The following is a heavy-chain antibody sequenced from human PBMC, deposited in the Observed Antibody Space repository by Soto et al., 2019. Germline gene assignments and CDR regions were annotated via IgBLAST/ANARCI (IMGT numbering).Heavy chain of an antibody. J-gene: IGHJ6*02. Sequence: QVQLQESGPGLVKPSETLSLTCTVSGGSISRYYWSWIRQPPGKGLEWIGYIYYSGSTNYNPSLKSRVTIAVDTSKNQFSLKLSSVTAADTAVYYCARWIGSYDAMDVWGQGTTVTVSS. CDR3: ARWIGSYDAMDV. CDR2: IYYSGST. V-gene: IGHV4-59*01. CDR1: GGSISRYY. D-gene: IGHD1-26*01.